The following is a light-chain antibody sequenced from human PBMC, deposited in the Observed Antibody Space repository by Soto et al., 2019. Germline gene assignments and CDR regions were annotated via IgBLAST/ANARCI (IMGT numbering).Light chain of an antibody. CDR3: QQRHMWPIT. Sequence: EIVLTQSPATLSVSPGDRATLSCRASQSVNSNLAWYQQKPGQAPRLLMSAASTRATDVPARFSGSGSGTDFTLTISSLEPEDSAVYYCQQRHMWPITFGQGTRLEIK. CDR2: AAS. CDR1: QSVNSN. V-gene: IGKV3-11*01. J-gene: IGKJ5*01.